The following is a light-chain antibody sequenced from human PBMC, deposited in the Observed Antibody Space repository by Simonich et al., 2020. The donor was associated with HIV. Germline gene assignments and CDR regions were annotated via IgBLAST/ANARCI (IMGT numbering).Light chain of an antibody. CDR3: QQYYSTPT. J-gene: IGKJ2*01. CDR1: QSVSSN. V-gene: IGKV3-15*01. CDR2: GAS. Sequence: EIVMTQSPATLSVSPGERPTLSCRASQSVSSNLAWYQQKPGQAPRLLIYGASTRATGIPARFSGSGSGTEFTLTISSLQAEDVAVYYCQQYYSTPTFGQGTKLEIK.